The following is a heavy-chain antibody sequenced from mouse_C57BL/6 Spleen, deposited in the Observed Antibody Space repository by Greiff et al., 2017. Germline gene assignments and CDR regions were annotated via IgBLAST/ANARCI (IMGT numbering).Heavy chain of an antibody. CDR2: ISNLAYSI. D-gene: IGHD1-1*01. J-gene: IGHJ1*03. CDR1: GFTFSDYG. Sequence: EVQLVESGGGLVQPGGSLKLSCAASGFTFSDYGMAWVRQAPRQGPEWVALISNLAYSIYYADTWTGRFTSSGENATNTLYLEVSSLRSEDTAMYSCVRHYTTVVADWYFDVWGKGTTVTVSS. V-gene: IGHV5-15*01. CDR3: VRHYTTVVADWYFDV.